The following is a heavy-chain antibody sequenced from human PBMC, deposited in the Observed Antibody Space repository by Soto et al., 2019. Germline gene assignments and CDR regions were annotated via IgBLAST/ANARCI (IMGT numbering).Heavy chain of an antibody. CDR2: ISAYNGNT. V-gene: IGHV1-18*01. CDR3: ARDGPFAMTMIVVVIPFDI. J-gene: IGHJ3*02. D-gene: IGHD3-22*01. Sequence: ASVKVSCKASGYTFTSYGISWVRQAPGQGLDWMGWISAYNGNTNYAQKLQGRVTMTTDTSTSTAYMELRSLRSDDTAVYYCARDGPFAMTMIVVVIPFDIWGQRTMVTVSS. CDR1: GYTFTSYG.